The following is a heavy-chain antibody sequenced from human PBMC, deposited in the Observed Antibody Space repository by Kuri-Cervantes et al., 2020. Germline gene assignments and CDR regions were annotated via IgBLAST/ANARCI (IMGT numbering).Heavy chain of an antibody. V-gene: IGHV4-34*01. J-gene: IGHJ6*03. Sequence: SETLSLTCAVYGGSFSGYYWSWIHQPPGKGLEWIGEINHSGSTNYNPSLKSRVTISVDTSKNQFSLKLSSVTAADTAVYYCASLAIAAAGTGSHYYYYYYMDVWGKGTTVTVSS. D-gene: IGHD6-13*01. CDR3: ASLAIAAAGTGSHYYYYYYMDV. CDR2: INHSGST. CDR1: GGSFSGYY.